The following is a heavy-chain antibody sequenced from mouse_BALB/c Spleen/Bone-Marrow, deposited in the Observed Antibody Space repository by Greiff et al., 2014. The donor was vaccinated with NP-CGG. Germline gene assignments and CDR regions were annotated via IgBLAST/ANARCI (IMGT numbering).Heavy chain of an antibody. CDR1: GYTFTSYW. CDR2: INPSTGYT. V-gene: IGHV1-7*01. J-gene: IGHJ2*01. CDR3: ARSYGKNVDY. D-gene: IGHD2-1*01. Sequence: VQLQQSGAELAKPGAPVKMSCKASGYTFTSYWMHWVEQRPGQGLEWIGNINPSTGYTEYNQKVKDKATLTADKSSSTAYMQLNSLTSEDSAVYYCARSYGKNVDYWGQGTTLTVSS.